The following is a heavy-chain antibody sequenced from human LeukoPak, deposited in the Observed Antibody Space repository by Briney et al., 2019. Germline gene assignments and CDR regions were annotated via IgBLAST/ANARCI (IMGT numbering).Heavy chain of an antibody. D-gene: IGHD6-19*01. CDR2: IYYSGST. Sequence: SETLSLTCTVSGGSISSSSYYWGWLRQPPGKGLEWIGSIYYSGSTYYNPSLKSRVTISVDTSKNQFSLKLSSVTAADTAVYYCARAHSSGWFNWGQGTLVTVSS. CDR1: GGSISSSSYY. V-gene: IGHV4-39*01. CDR3: ARAHSSGWFN. J-gene: IGHJ4*02.